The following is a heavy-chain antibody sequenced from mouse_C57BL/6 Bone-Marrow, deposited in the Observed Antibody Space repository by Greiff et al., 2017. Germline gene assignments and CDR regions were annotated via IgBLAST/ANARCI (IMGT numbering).Heavy chain of an antibody. CDR3: AKRTGTSWFAY. CDR2: IDPSDSYT. Sequence: VQLQQPGAELVRPGTSVKLSCKASGYTFTSYWMHWVKQRPGQGLEWIGVIDPSDSYTNYNQKFKSKATLTVDTSSSTAYMQLSGLTSEDSAVYYCAKRTGTSWFAYWGQGTLVTVSA. V-gene: IGHV1-59*01. CDR1: GYTFTSYW. D-gene: IGHD4-1*01. J-gene: IGHJ3*01.